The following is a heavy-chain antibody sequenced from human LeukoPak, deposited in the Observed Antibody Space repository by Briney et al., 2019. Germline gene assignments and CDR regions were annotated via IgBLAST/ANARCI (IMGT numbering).Heavy chain of an antibody. CDR3: VKRKSDSSSWYVAHYFDY. Sequence: GGSLRLSCSASGLTFSSYAMHWVRQAPGKGLEYVSAISGNGGSTYYADSVKGRFTISRDNSKNTLYLQMSSLRAEDTAVYYCVKRKSDSSSWYVAHYFDYWGQGTLVTVSS. J-gene: IGHJ4*02. CDR2: ISGNGGST. D-gene: IGHD6-13*01. CDR1: GLTFSSYA. V-gene: IGHV3-64D*06.